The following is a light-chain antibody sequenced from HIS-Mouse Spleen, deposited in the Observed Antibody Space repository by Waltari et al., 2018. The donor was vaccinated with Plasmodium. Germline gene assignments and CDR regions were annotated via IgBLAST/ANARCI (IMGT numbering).Light chain of an antibody. CDR1: ALPKKY. V-gene: IGLV3-10*01. Sequence: SYELTQPPSVSVSPGQTARITCSGDALPKKYAYWYQQKSGQAPVLGIYEDSKRPSGSPESVSGSSSGTMATWTISGAQVEDEADYYCYSTDSSGNHRVFGGGTKLTVL. J-gene: IGLJ2*01. CDR3: YSTDSSGNHRV. CDR2: EDS.